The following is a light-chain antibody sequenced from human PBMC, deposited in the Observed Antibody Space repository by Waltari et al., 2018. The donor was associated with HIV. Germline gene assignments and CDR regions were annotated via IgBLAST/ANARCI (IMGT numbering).Light chain of an antibody. J-gene: IGLJ2*01. Sequence: SYELTQQPSVSVSPGQPASITCPGDTLGDNYACWYKQKPGQSPLLVIYQDSKRPSGIPERFSGSNSGNTATLSISGTQAMDEADYDCQAWDSSTHVVFGGGTKLTVL. CDR2: QDS. CDR3: QAWDSSTHVV. CDR1: TLGDNY. V-gene: IGLV3-1*01.